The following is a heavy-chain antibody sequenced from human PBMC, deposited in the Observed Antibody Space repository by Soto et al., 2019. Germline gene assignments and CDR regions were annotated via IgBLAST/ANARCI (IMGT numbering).Heavy chain of an antibody. J-gene: IGHJ5*02. CDR3: ARGVPAAGTDWFDP. CDR1: GDSISNYY. CDR2: VSSTGSS. D-gene: IGHD6-13*01. V-gene: IGHV4-4*07. Sequence: SETLSLTXTVSGDSISNYYWSWIRQSAEKRLEWIGRVSSTGSSYYNPSLKSRVTISVDTSKNQVSLNLTSVTTADTAVYYCARGVPAAGTDWFDPWGQGTLVTVS.